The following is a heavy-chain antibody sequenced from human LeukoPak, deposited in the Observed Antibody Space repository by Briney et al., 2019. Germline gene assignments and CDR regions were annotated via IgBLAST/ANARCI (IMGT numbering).Heavy chain of an antibody. CDR2: INPSGGST. CDR3: ARGGTFTKVVDDYYYYMDV. Sequence: GASVKVSCKASGYTFTSYYMHWVRQAPGQGLEWMGIINPSGGSTSYAQKFQGRVTMTRDMFTSTVYMELSSLRSEDTAVYYCARGGTFTKVVDDYYYYMDVWGKGTTVTVSS. J-gene: IGHJ6*03. CDR1: GYTFTSYY. D-gene: IGHD3-10*01. V-gene: IGHV1-46*01.